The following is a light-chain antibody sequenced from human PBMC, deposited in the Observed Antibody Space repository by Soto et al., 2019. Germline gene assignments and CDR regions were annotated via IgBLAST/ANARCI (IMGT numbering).Light chain of an antibody. CDR3: HQRQSWPRT. CDR2: AAS. CDR1: QSITTGY. J-gene: IGKJ1*01. V-gene: IGKV3-11*01. Sequence: FVLTQSPGTLSLSPWERATLSFSARQSITTGYLAWYQQEPGQAPRLLIYAASTRATGVPARFSASGSGTDFTLTISDVQPEDFALYYCHQRQSWPRTFGQGTKVDIK.